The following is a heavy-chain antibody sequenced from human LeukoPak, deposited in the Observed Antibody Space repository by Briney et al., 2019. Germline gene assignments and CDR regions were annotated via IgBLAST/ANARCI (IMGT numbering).Heavy chain of an antibody. CDR3: ARGPFNYYDSSGYYLG. D-gene: IGHD3-22*01. J-gene: IGHJ4*02. Sequence: ASVKVSCKASGYTFTGYYMHWVRQAPGQGLEWMGWINPNSGGTNYAQKFQGRVTMTRDTSISTAYMELSRLRSDDTAVYYCARGPFNYYDSSGYYLGWGQGTLVTVSS. V-gene: IGHV1-2*02. CDR2: INPNSGGT. CDR1: GYTFTGYY.